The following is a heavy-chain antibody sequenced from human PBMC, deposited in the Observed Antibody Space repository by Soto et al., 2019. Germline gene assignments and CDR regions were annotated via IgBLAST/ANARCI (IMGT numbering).Heavy chain of an antibody. CDR1: GFDCVDYY. Sequence: PVGSLRLSCTGSGFDCVDYYMSLIRQAPGKGLEWVCYIDSGDGTTYYTDSVNGRFTISRDNAKEKVYLQMRSLRVEATALYSCARPYYSSSWFTFDRWGAGNMVTVSS. CDR3: ARPYYSSSWFTFDR. J-gene: IGHJ4*02. D-gene: IGHD6-13*01. V-gene: IGHV3-11*01. CDR2: IDSGDGTT.